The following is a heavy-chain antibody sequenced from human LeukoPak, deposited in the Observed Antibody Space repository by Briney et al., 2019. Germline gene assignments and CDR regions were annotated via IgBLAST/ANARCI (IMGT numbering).Heavy chain of an antibody. D-gene: IGHD6-19*01. J-gene: IGHJ6*03. Sequence: GGSLRLSCAASGFTFSSYEMNWVRQAPGKGLEWVSYISSSGSTIYYADSVKGRFTISRDSSNSTLYLQMNSLRAEDTAVYYCAKSAVPGTYFYFYYMDVWGKGTTVTISS. CDR3: AKSAVPGTYFYFYYMDV. CDR1: GFTFSSYE. CDR2: ISSSGSTI. V-gene: IGHV3-48*03.